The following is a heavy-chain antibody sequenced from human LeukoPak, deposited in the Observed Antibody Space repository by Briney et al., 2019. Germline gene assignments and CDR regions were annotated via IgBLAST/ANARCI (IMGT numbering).Heavy chain of an antibody. J-gene: IGHJ4*02. CDR2: IYYSGST. Sequence: SETLSLTCTVSGGSISSSSYYWGWIRQPPGKGLEWIGSIYYSGSTYYNPSLKSRVTISVDTSKNQFSLKLSSVTAADTAVYYCARHAPITIFGVVTVFDCWGQGTLVTVSS. D-gene: IGHD3-3*01. V-gene: IGHV4-39*01. CDR3: ARHAPITIFGVVTVFDC. CDR1: GGSISSSSYY.